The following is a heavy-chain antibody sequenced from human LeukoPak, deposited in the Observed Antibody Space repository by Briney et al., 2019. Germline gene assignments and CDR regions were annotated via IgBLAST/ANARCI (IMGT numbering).Heavy chain of an antibody. CDR2: ISGSGGSST. CDR1: GFTFGSYD. CDR3: AKAIAVVGTQGIDH. J-gene: IGHJ4*02. Sequence: GGSLRLSRAASGFTFGSYDMSWVRQAPGKGLEWVSGISGSGGSSTYYEDSVKGRFTISRDNSKNTLYLQMNSLRAEDTAVYYCAKAIAVVGTQGIDHWGQGTLVTVSS. D-gene: IGHD6-13*01. V-gene: IGHV3-23*01.